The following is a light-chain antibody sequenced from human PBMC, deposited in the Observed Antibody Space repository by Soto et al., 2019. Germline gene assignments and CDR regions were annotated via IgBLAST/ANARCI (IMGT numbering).Light chain of an antibody. CDR1: QSLVYSDGNTY. Sequence: DVVMTQSPLSLPVTLGQPASISCRSSQSLVYSDGNTYLNWFQQRPGQSPRRLIYKVSNRDSGVPDRFSGRGSGTDFTLKISRVEAEDVGVYYCVQGTHWPPTFGQGPKVEIK. CDR2: KVS. J-gene: IGKJ1*01. CDR3: VQGTHWPPT. V-gene: IGKV2-30*01.